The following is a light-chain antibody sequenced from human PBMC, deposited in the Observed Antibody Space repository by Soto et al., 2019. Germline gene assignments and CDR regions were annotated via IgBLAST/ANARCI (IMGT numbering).Light chain of an antibody. CDR2: DAS. J-gene: IGKJ1*01. CDR1: QSVSSSY. Sequence: EIVMTQSPATLSVSPVEGATLSCVASQSVSSSYLAWYQQKPGLAPRLLIYDASTRATGIPARFSGSGSGTEFTLTISSLQSEDFAVYYCQQYNDWLWTFGQGTKVDIK. CDR3: QQYNDWLWT. V-gene: IGKV3-15*01.